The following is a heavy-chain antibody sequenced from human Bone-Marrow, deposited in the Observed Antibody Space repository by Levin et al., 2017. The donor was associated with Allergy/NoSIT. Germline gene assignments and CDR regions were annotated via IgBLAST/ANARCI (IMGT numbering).Heavy chain of an antibody. CDR3: ARERELDDAFET. CDR1: GYTFTGYY. J-gene: IGHJ3*02. V-gene: IGHV1-2*02. D-gene: IGHD1-1*01. Sequence: ASVKVSCKASGYTFTGYYMHWVRQAPGQGLEWMGWINPNSGGTNYAQKFQGRVTMTRDTSISTAYMELSRLRSDDTAVYYCARERELDDAFETWGQGTMVTVSS. CDR2: INPNSGGT.